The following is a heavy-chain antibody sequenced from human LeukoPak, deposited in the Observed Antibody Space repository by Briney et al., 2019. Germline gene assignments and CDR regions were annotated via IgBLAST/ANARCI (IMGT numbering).Heavy chain of an antibody. J-gene: IGHJ4*02. CDR3: ARGSSHFDK. V-gene: IGHV4-34*01. CDR1: GGSFSDYY. Sequence: SETLSLTCAVYGGSFSDYYWTWIRQAPGKGLEWIGEIERGDYNPSLKSRVTISVDTSKNQFSLRLTSVTAADTGVYCCARGSSHFDKWGQGTLVTVSS. CDR2: IERG.